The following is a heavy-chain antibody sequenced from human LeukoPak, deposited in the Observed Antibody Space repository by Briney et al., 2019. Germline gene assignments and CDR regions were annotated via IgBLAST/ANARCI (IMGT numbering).Heavy chain of an antibody. Sequence: GGSLRLACAASGFTVRSNYMSWVRQAPGKGLEWVSVIYSGGSTYYADSVKGRVAISRDNSKNTVFLQMNSVRAEDTAVYYCARSYSNHLFGMDVWGQGTTVTVSS. CDR3: ARSYSNHLFGMDV. CDR1: GFTVRSNY. CDR2: IYSGGST. V-gene: IGHV3-66*01. J-gene: IGHJ6*02. D-gene: IGHD4-11*01.